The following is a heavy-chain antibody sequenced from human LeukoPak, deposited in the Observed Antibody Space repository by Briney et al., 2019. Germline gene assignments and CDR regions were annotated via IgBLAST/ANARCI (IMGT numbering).Heavy chain of an antibody. CDR3: AHSPNSGYDTVLSQ. V-gene: IGHV2-5*01. CDR1: GFSLRTSGVG. D-gene: IGHD5-12*01. J-gene: IGHJ4*02. CDR2: IYWNDDK. Sequence: SGPTLVNPTQTLTLTCTFSGFSLRTSGVGVGWIRQPPGRALEWLALIYWNDDKRYSPSLKSRLTITKDTSKNQVVLRMTNMDPVDTATYFCAHSPNSGYDTVLSQWGQGTLVTVSS.